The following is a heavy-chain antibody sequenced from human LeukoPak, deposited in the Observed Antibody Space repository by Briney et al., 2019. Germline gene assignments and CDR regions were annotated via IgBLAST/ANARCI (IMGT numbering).Heavy chain of an antibody. Sequence: ASVKVSCKASGYTFTAYYIHWLRQAPGQGPEWMGWIKPDSGSSHYAQKFQGRVTMTRDASSNSAYMDLTRLKSDDTAVYYCARARVPIAVAGLYYFDYWGQGALVTVSS. D-gene: IGHD6-19*01. CDR3: ARARVPIAVAGLYYFDY. CDR2: IKPDSGSS. V-gene: IGHV1-2*02. J-gene: IGHJ4*02. CDR1: GYTFTAYY.